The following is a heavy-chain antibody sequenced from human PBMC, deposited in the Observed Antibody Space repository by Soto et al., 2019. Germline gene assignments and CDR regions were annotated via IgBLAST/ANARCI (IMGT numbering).Heavy chain of an antibody. J-gene: IGHJ4*02. CDR3: ASLRGVYSDGFHFDY. CDR1: GLTFSTSW. D-gene: IGHD5-18*01. CDR2: IKQDGSEK. V-gene: IGHV3-7*05. Sequence: EVQLVASGGGLVQPGGSLRLSCAASGLTFSTSWMSWVRQAPGKGLEWVANIKQDGSEKYYLVSLKGRFTISRDNAKNSLYLQMNSLRGEDTAVYYCASLRGVYSDGFHFDYWGQGTLVTVSS.